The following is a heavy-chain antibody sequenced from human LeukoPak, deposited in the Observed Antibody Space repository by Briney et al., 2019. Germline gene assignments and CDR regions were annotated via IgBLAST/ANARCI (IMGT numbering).Heavy chain of an antibody. D-gene: IGHD6-19*01. V-gene: IGHV3-7*01. Sequence: GRSLRLSCAASGFTFSSYWMSWVRQAPGKGLEWVANIKQDGSEKYYVDSVKGRFTISRDNAKNSLYLQMNSLRAEDTAVYYCARDSSGWYQFGDYWGQGTLVTVSS. J-gene: IGHJ4*02. CDR1: GFTFSSYW. CDR2: IKQDGSEK. CDR3: ARDSSGWYQFGDY.